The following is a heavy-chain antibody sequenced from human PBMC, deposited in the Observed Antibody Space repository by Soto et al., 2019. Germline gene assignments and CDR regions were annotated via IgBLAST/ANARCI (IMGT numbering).Heavy chain of an antibody. CDR2: INHSGST. CDR3: ARDGEYYYGSGSYRYYYYYMDV. Sequence: PSETLSLTCAVYGGSFSGYYWSWIRQPPGKGLEWIGEINHSGSTNYNPSLKSRVTISVDTSKNQFSLKLSSVTAADTAVYYCARDGEYYYGSGSYRYYYYYMDVWGKGTTVT. J-gene: IGHJ6*03. D-gene: IGHD3-10*01. CDR1: GGSFSGYY. V-gene: IGHV4-34*01.